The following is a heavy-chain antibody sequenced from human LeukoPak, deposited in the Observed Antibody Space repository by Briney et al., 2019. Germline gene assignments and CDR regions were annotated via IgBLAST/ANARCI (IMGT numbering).Heavy chain of an antibody. D-gene: IGHD6-13*01. Sequence: GGSLRLSCAASGFTFSSYWMSWVRQAPGKGLEWVTNIKQDGSEKYYVDSVKGRFTISRDNAKNSLYLQMNSLRAEDTAVYYCARDYSSSWYSYYYYYMDVWGKGTTVTISS. CDR3: ARDYSSSWYSYYYYYMDV. V-gene: IGHV3-7*01. CDR2: IKQDGSEK. CDR1: GFTFSSYW. J-gene: IGHJ6*03.